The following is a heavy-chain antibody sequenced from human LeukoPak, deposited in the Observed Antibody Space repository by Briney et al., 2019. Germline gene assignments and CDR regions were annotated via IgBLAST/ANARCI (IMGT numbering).Heavy chain of an antibody. CDR2: IYYSGST. J-gene: IGHJ4*02. D-gene: IGHD2-21*02. V-gene: IGHV4-38-2*02. CDR3: ARGKTVVTAIYY. CDR1: GYSISSGYY. Sequence: PSETLSLTCTVSGYSISSGYYWGWIRQPPGKGLEWIGSIYYSGSTYYNPSLKSRVTISVDTSKNQFSLKLSSVTAADTAVYYCARGKTVVTAIYYWGQGTLVTVSS.